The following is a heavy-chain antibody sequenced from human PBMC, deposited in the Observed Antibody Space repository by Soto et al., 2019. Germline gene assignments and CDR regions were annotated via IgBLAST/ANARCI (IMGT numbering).Heavy chain of an antibody. CDR1: GFTFCNAW. CDR3: TTDSYGSIIVARFDY. CDR2: IKSRALGATT. J-gene: IGHJ4*01. Sequence: PGGSLRLSCAGSGFTFCNAWINWVRHAPGKGLEWVGRIKSRALGATTDFAAPVRGRFAITRDDSRNVAYMQMNSLHTEDTVIYYCTTDSYGSIIVARFDYWGHGSPVTVSS. D-gene: IGHD5-12*01. V-gene: IGHV3-15*07.